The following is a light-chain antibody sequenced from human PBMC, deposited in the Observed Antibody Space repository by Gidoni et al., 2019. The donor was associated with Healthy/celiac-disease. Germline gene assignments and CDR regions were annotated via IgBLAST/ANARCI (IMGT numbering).Light chain of an antibody. CDR2: GAS. Sequence: IVMTQSPATLSVSPGERATLSCRASQSVSSNLAWYQQKPGQAPRPLIYGASIRATGIPARFSGSGSGTEFTLTISILQSEDFAVYYCQQYNNWPPLTFGGGTKVEIK. CDR1: QSVSSN. V-gene: IGKV3D-15*03. J-gene: IGKJ4*01. CDR3: QQYNNWPPLT.